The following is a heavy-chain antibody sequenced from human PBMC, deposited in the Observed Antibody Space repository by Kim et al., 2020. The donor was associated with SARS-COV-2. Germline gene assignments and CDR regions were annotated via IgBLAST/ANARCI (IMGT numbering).Heavy chain of an antibody. Sequence: GGSLRLSCAASGFTFSSYAMSWVRQAPGKGLEWVSAISGSGGSTYYADSVKGRFTISRDNSKNTLYLQMNSLRAEDTAVYYCAKDTGREQWPNWFDPWGQGTLVTVSS. CDR3: AKDTGREQWPNWFDP. CDR1: GFTFSSYA. D-gene: IGHD6-19*01. V-gene: IGHV3-23*01. J-gene: IGHJ5*02. CDR2: ISGSGGST.